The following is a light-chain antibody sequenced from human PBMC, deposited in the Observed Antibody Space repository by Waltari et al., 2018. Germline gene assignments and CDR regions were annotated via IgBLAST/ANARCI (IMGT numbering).Light chain of an antibody. V-gene: IGKV3-15*01. J-gene: IGKJ1*01. CDR3: QHFNNWPPWA. CDR1: QSIGRD. CDR2: SVT. Sequence: EILLTQSPATLSVSPGERSTLSCRASQSIGRDIAWYQQRPGQAPRPRIYSVTVRATGVPARFSARGSGTEFTLTISSLQSEDVAVYYCQHFNNWPPWAFGQGTKVEIK.